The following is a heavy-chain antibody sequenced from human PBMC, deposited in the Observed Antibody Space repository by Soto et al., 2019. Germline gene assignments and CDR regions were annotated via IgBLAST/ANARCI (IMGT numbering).Heavy chain of an antibody. CDR2: IYNNGAT. V-gene: IGHV3-66*01. D-gene: IGHD6-13*01. Sequence: EVQFVESGGGLVQPGGSLTLSCAASGFTVSNKYLSWVRQAPGKGLEWVSLIYNNGATYYADSVKGRFTISRDNSKNTLFLQMNSLTVEDTAVYHCARGLGLSWSHGDWGQGPLVTVSS. CDR3: ARGLGLSWSHGD. CDR1: GFTVSNKY. J-gene: IGHJ4*02.